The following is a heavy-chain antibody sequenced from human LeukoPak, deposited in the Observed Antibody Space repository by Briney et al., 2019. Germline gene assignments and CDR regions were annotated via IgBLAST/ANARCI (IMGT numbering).Heavy chain of an antibody. Sequence: PGGSLRLSCAASGFTFSSYGMSWVRQAPGKGLEWVSAISGSGGSTYYADSVKGRFTISRDNSRNTLYLQMNSLRAEDTAVYYCAKDMHYYDSSGYYWGAFDYWGQGTLVTVSS. D-gene: IGHD3-22*01. CDR2: ISGSGGST. CDR3: AKDMHYYDSSGYYWGAFDY. CDR1: GFTFSSYG. V-gene: IGHV3-23*01. J-gene: IGHJ4*02.